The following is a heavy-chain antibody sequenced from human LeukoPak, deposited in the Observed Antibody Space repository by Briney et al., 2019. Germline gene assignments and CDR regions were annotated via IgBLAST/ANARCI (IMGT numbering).Heavy chain of an antibody. D-gene: IGHD3-10*01. CDR2: IYYSRST. CDR1: GGSFSGYY. Sequence: PSETLSLTCAVSGGSFSGYYWIWIRRPPGKGLEWIGYIYYSRSTNYNPSLKSRVTISVDTSKNQFSLKLSSVTAADTAVYYCASSYSGSMVYWGQGTLVTVSS. J-gene: IGHJ4*02. CDR3: ASSYSGSMVY. V-gene: IGHV4-59*01.